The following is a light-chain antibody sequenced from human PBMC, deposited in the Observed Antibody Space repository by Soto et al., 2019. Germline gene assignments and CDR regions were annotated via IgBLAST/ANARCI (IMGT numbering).Light chain of an antibody. Sequence: DIVLTQSPDTLSLSPGERATLSCRASQSVSSSNFAWYQQKPAQAPRLLIYGASRRAPGIPERFSGSGSGTDFTLTISSLQPEDVATYYCQQLNIYPPTFGPGTKV. CDR2: GAS. J-gene: IGKJ3*01. CDR3: QQLNIYPPT. V-gene: IGKV3-20*01. CDR1: QSVSSSN.